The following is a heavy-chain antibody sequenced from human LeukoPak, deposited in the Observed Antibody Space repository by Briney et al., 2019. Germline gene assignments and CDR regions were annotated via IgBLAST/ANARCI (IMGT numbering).Heavy chain of an antibody. V-gene: IGHV3-48*02. J-gene: IGHJ5*01. Sequence: GGSLRLSCAAAGFTFSDYSTNWVRQAPGKGLEWVSYISNSSITIYYADSVKGRFTISRDKAKNSLYLQMNSLRDEDTAVYYRARGAYYYDNSGYYQWFDSWGQGTLVTVSS. CDR2: ISNSSITI. D-gene: IGHD3-22*01. CDR3: ARGAYYYDNSGYYQWFDS. CDR1: GFTFSDYS.